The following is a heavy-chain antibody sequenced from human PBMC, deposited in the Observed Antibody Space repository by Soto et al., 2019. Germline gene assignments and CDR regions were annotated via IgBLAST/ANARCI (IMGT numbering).Heavy chain of an antibody. D-gene: IGHD3-22*01. CDR3: AKGSYYYDSSGYYKS. CDR2: ISWNSGSI. CDR1: GFTFDDYA. V-gene: IGHV3-9*01. Sequence: SLSLSCAASGFTFDDYAMHWVRQAPGKGLEWVSGISWNSGSIGYADSVKGRFTISRDNAKNSLYLQMNSLRAEDTALYYCAKGSYYYDSSGYYKSWGQGTRVTV. J-gene: IGHJ5*02.